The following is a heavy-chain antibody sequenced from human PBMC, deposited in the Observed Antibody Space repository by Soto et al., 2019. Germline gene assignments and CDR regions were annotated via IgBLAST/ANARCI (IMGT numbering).Heavy chain of an antibody. V-gene: IGHV5-51*01. CDR2: IYPGDSDT. CDR1: GYSFTSYW. D-gene: IGHD3-10*01. CDR3: ARRGITMVRGVTNYYYYGMDV. Sequence: EVQLVQSGAEVKKPGESLKISCKGSGYSFTSYWIGWVRQMPGKGLEWMGIIYPGDSDTRYSPSFQGQVTISADKSISTAYLQWSSLKASDTAMYYCARRGITMVRGVTNYYYYGMDVWGQGTTVTVSS. J-gene: IGHJ6*02.